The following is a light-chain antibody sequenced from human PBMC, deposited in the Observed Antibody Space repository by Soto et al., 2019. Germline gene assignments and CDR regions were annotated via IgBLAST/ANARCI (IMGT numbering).Light chain of an antibody. Sequence: EIVLTQSPGTLSLSPGERATLSCRASQSVSSNYLAWYQQKPGQAPRLLIYGSSSRATGIPDRFSGSGSGTDFTLTISTLESEDFALYFCQQYGNSPPYTFGQGTKVEI. CDR1: QSVSSNY. J-gene: IGKJ2*01. CDR2: GSS. V-gene: IGKV3-20*01. CDR3: QQYGNSPPYT.